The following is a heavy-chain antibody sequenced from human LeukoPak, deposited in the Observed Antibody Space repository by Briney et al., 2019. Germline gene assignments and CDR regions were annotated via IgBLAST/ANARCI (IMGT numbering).Heavy chain of an antibody. Sequence: SETLSLTCTVSGGSISSGDYYWSWIRQPPGKGLEWIGEINHSGSTNYNPSLKSRVTISVDTSKNQFSLKLSSVTAADTAVYYCARKAVGATDWGQGTLVTVSS. CDR1: GGSISSGDYY. J-gene: IGHJ4*02. D-gene: IGHD1-26*01. CDR2: INHSGST. CDR3: ARKAVGATD. V-gene: IGHV4-39*07.